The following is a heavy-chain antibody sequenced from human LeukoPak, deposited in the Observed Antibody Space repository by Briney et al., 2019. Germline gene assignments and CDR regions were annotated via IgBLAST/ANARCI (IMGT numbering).Heavy chain of an antibody. J-gene: IGHJ4*02. CDR1: GYTFTSYA. D-gene: IGHD2-21*01. Sequence: ASVKVSCKASGYTFTSYAMHWLRQAPGQRLEWMGWINAGNGNTKYSQKFQGRVTITRDTSASTAHMELSSLTSEDTAVYYCARVQRVEFPLKYYFDYWGQGTLVTVSS. CDR2: INAGNGNT. V-gene: IGHV1-3*01. CDR3: ARVQRVEFPLKYYFDY.